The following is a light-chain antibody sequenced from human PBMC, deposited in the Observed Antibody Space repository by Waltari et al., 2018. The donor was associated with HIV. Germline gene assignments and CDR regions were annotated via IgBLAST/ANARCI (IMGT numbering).Light chain of an antibody. V-gene: IGLV4-69*01. CDR3: QTWGTAIVV. J-gene: IGLJ2*01. CDR1: SGRSGSA. Sequence: QLVLTQSPSASASLGASVNLTCTLSSGRSGSAIAWLQQQPEKGPRYLMVLKNDGIHRKGDGIPDRFAGSSSGTERYLTISSLQSEDEADYYCQTWGTAIVVFGRGTKLTVL. CDR2: LKNDGIH.